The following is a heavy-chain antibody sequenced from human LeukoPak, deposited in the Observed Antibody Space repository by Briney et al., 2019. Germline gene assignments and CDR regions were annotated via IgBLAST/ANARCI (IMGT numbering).Heavy chain of an antibody. CDR1: GESISSYS. CDR2: IYNSGST. V-gene: IGHV4-59*01. CDR3: ASDYGSGSYRFDY. Sequence: PSETLSLTCTVSGESISSYSWSWIRQPPGKGLEWIGYIYNSGSTTYNPSLKSRVTISLDTSKRQFSLNLRSVTAADTAVYYCASDYGSGSYRFDYWGQGTLVSVSS. D-gene: IGHD3-10*01. J-gene: IGHJ4*02.